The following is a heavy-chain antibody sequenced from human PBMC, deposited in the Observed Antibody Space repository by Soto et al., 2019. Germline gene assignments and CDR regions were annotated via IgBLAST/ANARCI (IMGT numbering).Heavy chain of an antibody. CDR1: GGSFSGYY. Sequence: PSETLSLTCAVYGGSFSGYYWSWIRQPPGKGLEWIGEINHSGSTNYNPSLKSRVTISVDTSKNQFSLKLSSVTAADTAVYYCARPIVVVPAAKRGGPSDIWGQGTMVTVSS. D-gene: IGHD2-2*01. V-gene: IGHV4-34*01. CDR2: INHSGST. CDR3: ARPIVVVPAAKRGGPSDI. J-gene: IGHJ3*02.